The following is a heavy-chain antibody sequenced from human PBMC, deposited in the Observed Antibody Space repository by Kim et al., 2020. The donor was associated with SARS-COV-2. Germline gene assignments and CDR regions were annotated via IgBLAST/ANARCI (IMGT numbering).Heavy chain of an antibody. Sequence: ASVKGRFTISSDDSKSIAYLQMNSLKTEDTAVYYCTSEWAFWSGSYPLDVWGQGTTVTVSS. V-gene: IGHV3-49*02. D-gene: IGHD3-3*01. J-gene: IGHJ6*02. CDR3: TSEWAFWSGSYPLDV.